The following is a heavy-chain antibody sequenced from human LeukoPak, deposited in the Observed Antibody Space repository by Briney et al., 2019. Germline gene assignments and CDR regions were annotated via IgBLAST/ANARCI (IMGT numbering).Heavy chain of an antibody. Sequence: GGSLRLSCAASGFTFSSYSMNWVRQAPGKGLEWVSSISSSSSYIYYADSVKGRFTISRDNAKNSLYLQMNSLRAEDTAVYYCARDGIVVVGAFDIWGQGTMVTVSS. CDR1: GFTFSSYS. V-gene: IGHV3-21*01. CDR2: ISSSSSYI. D-gene: IGHD3-22*01. CDR3: ARDGIVVVGAFDI. J-gene: IGHJ3*02.